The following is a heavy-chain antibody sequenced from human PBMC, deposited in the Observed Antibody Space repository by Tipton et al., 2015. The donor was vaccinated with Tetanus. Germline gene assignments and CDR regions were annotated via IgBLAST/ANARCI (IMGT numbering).Heavy chain of an antibody. CDR2: IYTSGGT. CDR1: GGSISSDY. Sequence: TLSLTCAVSGGSISSDYWSWIRQPAGKGLEWIGRIYTSGGTNYNPSLKSRVTMSVDTSKNQFSLKLSSVTAADTAIYYCARDGQPGYYYGMDVWGQGTTVTVSS. J-gene: IGHJ6*02. V-gene: IGHV4-4*07. D-gene: IGHD1-14*01. CDR3: ARDGQPGYYYGMDV.